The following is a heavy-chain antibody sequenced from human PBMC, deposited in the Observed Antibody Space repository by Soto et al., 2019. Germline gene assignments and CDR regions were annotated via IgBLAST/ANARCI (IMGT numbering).Heavy chain of an antibody. J-gene: IGHJ5*02. CDR2: TYYRSKWYN. V-gene: IGHV6-1*01. Sequence: SQTLSLSCAISGDSVSSNSAAWNWIRQSPSRGLEWLGRTYYRSKWYNDYAVSVKSRIIFNPDTSKNQFSLQLNSVTPEDTAVYYCARVDIATGSWFDPWGQGTLVTVSS. CDR1: GDSVSSNSAA. CDR3: ARVDIATGSWFDP. D-gene: IGHD6-13*01.